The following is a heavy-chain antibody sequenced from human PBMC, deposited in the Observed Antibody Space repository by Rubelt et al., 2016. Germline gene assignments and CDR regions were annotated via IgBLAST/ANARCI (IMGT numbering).Heavy chain of an antibody. J-gene: IGHJ4*02. D-gene: IGHD1-7*01. V-gene: IGHV4-39*07. CDR1: GGSISSSSYY. Sequence: QLQLQESGPGLVKPSETLSLTCTVSGGSISSSSYYWGWIRQPPGKGLAWLGSIHYSGSTYYNPCLKSRVTRSVDTSKNQFSLKLSSVTAADTAVYYCARDPRAGTTSFDYWGQGTLVTVSS. CDR3: ARDPRAGTTSFDY. CDR2: IHYSGST.